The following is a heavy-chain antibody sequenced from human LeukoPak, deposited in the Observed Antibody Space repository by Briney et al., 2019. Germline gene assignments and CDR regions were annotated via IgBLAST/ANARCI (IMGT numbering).Heavy chain of an antibody. CDR2: INPNSGGT. V-gene: IGHV1-2*02. CDR1: GYTFTGYY. D-gene: IGHD5-18*01. CDR3: ARGYSYGYVYYYMDV. J-gene: IGHJ6*03. Sequence: GASVKVSCKASGYTFTGYYMHWVRQAPGQGLEWMGWINPNSGGTNYAQKFQGRVTMTRDTSISTGYMELSRLRSDDTAVYYCARGYSYGYVYYYMDVWGKGTTVSVSS.